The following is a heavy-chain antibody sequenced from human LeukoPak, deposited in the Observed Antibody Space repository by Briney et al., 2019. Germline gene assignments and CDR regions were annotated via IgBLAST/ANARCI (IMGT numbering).Heavy chain of an antibody. CDR3: ARVIAAAGVFDY. Sequence: PGGSLRLSCAASGFTFSSYAMHWVRQAPGKGLEWVAVISYDGSNKYYADSVKGRFTISRDNSKNTLYLQMNSLRAEDTAVYYCARVIAAAGVFDYWGQGTLVTVYS. CDR1: GFTFSSYA. J-gene: IGHJ4*02. CDR2: ISYDGSNK. V-gene: IGHV3-30-3*01. D-gene: IGHD6-13*01.